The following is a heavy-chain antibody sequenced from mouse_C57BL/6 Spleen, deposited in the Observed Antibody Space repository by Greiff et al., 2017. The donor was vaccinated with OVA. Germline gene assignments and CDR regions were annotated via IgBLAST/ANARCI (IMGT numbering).Heavy chain of an antibody. D-gene: IGHD2-2*01. J-gene: IGHJ4*01. Sequence: EVQLVESGPELVKPGASVKISCKASGYSFTDYNMNWVKQSNGKSLEWIGVINPNYGTTSYNSKFKGKATLTVDQSSSTAYMQLNSLPSEDSAVYYCASIYGYGAMDYWGQGTSVTVSS. CDR2: INPNYGTT. CDR1: GYSFTDYN. V-gene: IGHV1-39*01. CDR3: ASIYGYGAMDY.